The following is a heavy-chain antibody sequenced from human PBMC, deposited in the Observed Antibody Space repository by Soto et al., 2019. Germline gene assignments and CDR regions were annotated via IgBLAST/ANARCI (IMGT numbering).Heavy chain of an antibody. CDR2: LIPIFGTA. CDR3: EFPMGRLRGGDDAFDI. V-gene: IGHV1-69*12. CDR1: GGTFSSYA. J-gene: IGHJ3*02. Sequence: QVQLVQSGAEVKKPGSSVKVSCKASGGTFSSYAISWVRQAPGQGLEWMGGLIPIFGTATYAQKFQGRVTITADESTSTAYMELSSLRSEDTAVYYCEFPMGRLRGGDDAFDIWCHETMVTVSS. D-gene: IGHD4-17*01.